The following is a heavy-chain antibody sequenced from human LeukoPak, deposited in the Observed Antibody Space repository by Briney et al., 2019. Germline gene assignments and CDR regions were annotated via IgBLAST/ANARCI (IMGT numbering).Heavy chain of an antibody. J-gene: IGHJ3*02. V-gene: IGHV3-23*01. D-gene: IGHD3-22*01. Sequence: GGSLRLSCAASGFTFSSYAMSWVRQAPGKGLEWVSTISGSGGSTSYADSVKGRFTISRDNSKNTLYLQMNSLRAEDTAVYYCAIQFTMIVVGPFDIWGQGTMVTVSS. CDR3: AIQFTMIVVGPFDI. CDR2: ISGSGGST. CDR1: GFTFSSYA.